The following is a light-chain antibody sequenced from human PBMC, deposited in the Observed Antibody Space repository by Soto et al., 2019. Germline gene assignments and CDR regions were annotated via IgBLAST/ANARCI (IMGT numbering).Light chain of an antibody. Sequence: EIVMTQSPATLSVSPGERATLSCRASQSVSSNLAWYQQKPGQAPRLLIYGASTRATGIPARFSGSGSGTEFTLTISSLLSEDFAGYCCQQYNNWPPEGTFGQGTKVDI. CDR3: QQYNNWPPEGT. V-gene: IGKV3-15*01. J-gene: IGKJ1*01. CDR1: QSVSSN. CDR2: GAS.